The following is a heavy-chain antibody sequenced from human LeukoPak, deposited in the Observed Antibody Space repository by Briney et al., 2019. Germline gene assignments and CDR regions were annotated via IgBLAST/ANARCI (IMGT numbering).Heavy chain of an antibody. CDR2: ITNNGGTT. J-gene: IGHJ4*02. Sequence: GGSLRLSCAASGFTFSSYSMVWVRQAPGKGLEYVSGITNNGGTTYYGNSVKGRLTISRDNSKDTLYLQMGSLRTEDMAVYYCARGIRWASDYWGQGTPVTVAS. D-gene: IGHD4-23*01. CDR1: GFTFSSYS. V-gene: IGHV3-64*01. CDR3: ARGIRWASDY.